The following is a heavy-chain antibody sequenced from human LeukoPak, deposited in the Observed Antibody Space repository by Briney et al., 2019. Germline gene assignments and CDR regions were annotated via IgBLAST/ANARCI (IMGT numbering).Heavy chain of an antibody. J-gene: IGHJ4*02. V-gene: IGHV3-23*01. Sequence: GGSLRLSCVASGFTFNKYAVGWVRQAPGKGLEWVSGISGSGVSIYYTDSVKGRFTISRDNSKSTVYLQMNSLRAEDTAIYYCAKDFFVARTFHGTFDYWGQGTLVTVSS. D-gene: IGHD2-21*01. CDR1: GFTFNKYA. CDR2: ISGSGVSI. CDR3: AKDFFVARTFHGTFDY.